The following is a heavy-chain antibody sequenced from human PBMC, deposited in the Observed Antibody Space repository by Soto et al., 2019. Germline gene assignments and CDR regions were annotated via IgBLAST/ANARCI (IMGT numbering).Heavy chain of an antibody. CDR3: ARDPLGVGAY. J-gene: IGHJ4*02. V-gene: IGHV3-53*01. Sequence: EVQLVESGGGLIQPGGSLRLSCAASGFTVSSNHMSWVRQAPGKGLEWVSVIYSGGSTYYADSVKGRFTISRDDSKNTMYLQMNSLTVEDTAMYYCARDPLGVGAYWGQGTLVTVSS. CDR2: IYSGGST. D-gene: IGHD1-26*01. CDR1: GFTVSSNH.